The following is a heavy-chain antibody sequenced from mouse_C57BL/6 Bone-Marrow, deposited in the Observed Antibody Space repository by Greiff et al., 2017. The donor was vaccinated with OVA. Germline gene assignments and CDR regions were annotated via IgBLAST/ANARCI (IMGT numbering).Heavy chain of an antibody. V-gene: IGHV5-9*01. D-gene: IGHD2-4*01. CDR1: GSTFSSYT. J-gene: IGHJ2*01. Sequence: EVQVVESGGGLVKPGGSLKLSCAASGSTFSSYTMSWVRQTPEKRLEWVATISGGGGNTYYPDSVKGRFTISRDNAKNTLYLQMSSLRSEDTALYYCARHGHYDYDREYYFDYWGQGTTLTVSS. CDR3: ARHGHYDYDREYYFDY. CDR2: ISGGGGNT.